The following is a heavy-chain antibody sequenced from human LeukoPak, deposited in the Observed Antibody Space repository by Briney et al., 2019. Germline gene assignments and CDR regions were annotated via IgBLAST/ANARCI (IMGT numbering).Heavy chain of an antibody. CDR3: ARDQYYYDSSGYYFPTDWFDP. V-gene: IGHV3-30*02. Sequence: PGGSLRLSCAASGFTFSSYGMHWVRQAPGKGLEWVAFIRYDGSNKYYADSVKGRFTISRDNSKNTLYLQMNSLRAEDTAVYYCARDQYYYDSSGYYFPTDWFDPWGQGTLVTVSS. CDR2: IRYDGSNK. D-gene: IGHD3-22*01. J-gene: IGHJ5*02. CDR1: GFTFSSYG.